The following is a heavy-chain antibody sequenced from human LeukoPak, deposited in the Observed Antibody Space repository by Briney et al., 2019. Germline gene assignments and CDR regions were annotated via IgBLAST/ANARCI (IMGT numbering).Heavy chain of an antibody. CDR3: AKGSNWGVGYYFDH. J-gene: IGHJ4*02. V-gene: IGHV3-33*06. CDR1: GFTFSSYG. Sequence: GGSLRLSCAASGFTFSSYGMHWVRQAPGKGLEWVAVIWYDGSNKYYADSVKGRFTISRDNSKNTLYLQMNSLRAEDTAVYYCAKGSNWGVGYYFDHWGQGTLVTVSS. CDR2: IWYDGSNK. D-gene: IGHD7-27*01.